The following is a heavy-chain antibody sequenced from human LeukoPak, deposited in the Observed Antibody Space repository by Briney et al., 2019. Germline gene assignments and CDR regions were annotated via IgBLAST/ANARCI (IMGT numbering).Heavy chain of an antibody. CDR3: ARAAHSSSAF. CDR1: GFTFSSYA. Sequence: GGSLRLSCAASGFTFSSYAMSWVRQAPGKGLEWVSAISGSGGSTYYADSVKGRFTISRDNAKNSLYLQMDSLRAEDTAVYYCARAAHSSSAFWGQGTLVTVSS. CDR2: ISGSGGST. D-gene: IGHD6-13*01. J-gene: IGHJ4*02. V-gene: IGHV3-23*01.